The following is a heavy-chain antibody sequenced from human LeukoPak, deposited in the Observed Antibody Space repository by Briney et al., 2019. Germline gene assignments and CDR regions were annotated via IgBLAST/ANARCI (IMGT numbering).Heavy chain of an antibody. D-gene: IGHD6-13*01. CDR2: ITSSSSTI. J-gene: IGHJ3*02. CDR3: AKARRYSSYDAFDM. Sequence: GGSLRLSCAASGFTFNTYSMNWVRQAPGKGLGWVSYITSSSSTIYYADSVKGRFTISRDNAKNSLYLQMNSLRAEDTAVYYCAKARRYSSYDAFDMWGQGTMVTVSS. V-gene: IGHV3-48*04. CDR1: GFTFNTYS.